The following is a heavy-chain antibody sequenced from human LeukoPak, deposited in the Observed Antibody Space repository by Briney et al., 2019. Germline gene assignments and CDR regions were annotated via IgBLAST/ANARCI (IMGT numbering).Heavy chain of an antibody. V-gene: IGHV1-2*02. CDR1: GYTFTDYY. CDR2: ITTHSGGT. Sequence: GASVKVSCKASGYTFTDYYLHWVRQAPGQGLEWMGWITTHSGGTNYAQKFQGRVTMTRDTSISTAYMELSRLTSDDTAVYYCARRGDGYNLHYWGQGTLVTVSS. D-gene: IGHD5-24*01. CDR3: ARRGDGYNLHY. J-gene: IGHJ4*02.